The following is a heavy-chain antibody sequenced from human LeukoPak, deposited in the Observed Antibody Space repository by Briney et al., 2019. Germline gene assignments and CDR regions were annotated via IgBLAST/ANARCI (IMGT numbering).Heavy chain of an antibody. J-gene: IGHJ6*02. CDR1: GFTFSSYA. CDR3: AKSVAIYFYYGLDV. CDR2: ISGSGGST. D-gene: IGHD3-3*01. Sequence: GGSLRLSCAASGFTFSSYAMSWVRQTPGKGLEWVSAISGSGGSTYYADSVKGRFTISRDNSKNTLFLQMDSLRAEDTAPYYCAKSVAIYFYYGLDVWGQGTTGTVSS. V-gene: IGHV3-23*01.